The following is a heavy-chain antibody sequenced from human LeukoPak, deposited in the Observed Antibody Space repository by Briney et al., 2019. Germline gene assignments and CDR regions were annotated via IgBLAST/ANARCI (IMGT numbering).Heavy chain of an antibody. CDR1: GFTFNTYW. Sequence: GGSLRLSCAASGFTFNTYWMGWVRQAPGKGLEWLGNIKEDGSEKYYGEFVKGRFTISRDNAKNTLFLQVNSLRAEDTAVYYCARDRGWLASDHWGQGTLVTVSS. V-gene: IGHV3-7*03. D-gene: IGHD6-19*01. J-gene: IGHJ4*02. CDR2: IKEDGSEK. CDR3: ARDRGWLASDH.